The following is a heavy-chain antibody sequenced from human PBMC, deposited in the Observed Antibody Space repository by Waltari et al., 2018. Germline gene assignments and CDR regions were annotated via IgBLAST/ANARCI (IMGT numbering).Heavy chain of an antibody. V-gene: IGHV3-20*01. Sequence: EVQLVESGGRLVRPGGSLRLSCAASGVSFEDYGMTWVRQAPGKGLEWVSGISWNGGSKGYGDALKGRFNISRDNAKNSLYLEINNLRVDDTALYHCVREHYHLGYLDLWGRGTLVTVSS. CDR3: VREHYHLGYLDL. CDR1: GVSFEDYG. CDR2: ISWNGGSK. D-gene: IGHD2-2*01. J-gene: IGHJ2*01.